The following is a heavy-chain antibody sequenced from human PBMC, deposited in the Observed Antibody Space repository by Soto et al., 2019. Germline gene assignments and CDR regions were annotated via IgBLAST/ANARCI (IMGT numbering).Heavy chain of an antibody. CDR2: ISDSGGDT. J-gene: IGHJ4*02. V-gene: IGHV3-23*01. CDR1: GFTFNNYA. CDR3: AKRDCSSINCYVIDY. D-gene: IGHD2-2*01. Sequence: LRLSCAASGFTFNNYAMTWVRQAPGKGLEWVSGISDSGGDTYNADSVRGRFTISRDNSKNTLYLQMNSLRAEDTAVYYCAKRDCSSINCYVIDYWGQGTLVTVSS.